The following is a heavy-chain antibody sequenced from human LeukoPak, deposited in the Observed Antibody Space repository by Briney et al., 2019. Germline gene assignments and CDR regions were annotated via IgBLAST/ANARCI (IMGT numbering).Heavy chain of an antibody. J-gene: IGHJ4*02. D-gene: IGHD6-19*01. CDR3: AKAQYSSGWTGY. CDR2: ISGSGGST. V-gene: IGHV3-23*01. Sequence: GGSLRLSCAASGFTFSSYAMSWVRQAPGKGLEWVSAISGSGGSTYYADSVKGRFTISRDNSKSTLYLQMNSLRAEDTAVYYCAKAQYSSGWTGYWGQGTLVTVSS. CDR1: GFTFSSYA.